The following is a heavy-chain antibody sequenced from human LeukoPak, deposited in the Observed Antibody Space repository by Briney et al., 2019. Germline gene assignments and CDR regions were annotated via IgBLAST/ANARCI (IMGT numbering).Heavy chain of an antibody. CDR2: LDETGSP. J-gene: IGHJ6*03. V-gene: IGHV4-39*07. CDR3: TRDLGGYPFFMDV. Sequence: AETLSLTCSVTGGSLRSDRHNWAWVRQSADKGLEYIGSLDETGSPYYNPPLKSRVTISVDTSNKQFSLNLTSVTAADTAVYYCTRDLGGYPFFMDVWGKGITVIVSS. D-gene: IGHD2-15*01. CDR1: GGSLRSDRHN.